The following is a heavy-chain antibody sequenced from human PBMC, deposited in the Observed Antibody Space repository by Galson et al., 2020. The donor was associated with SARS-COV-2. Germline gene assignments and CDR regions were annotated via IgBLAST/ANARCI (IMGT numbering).Heavy chain of an antibody. J-gene: IGHJ4*02. CDR2: IHDSGSA. Sequence: SETLSLTCTVSGYSISSSYFWAWIRQSPEKGLEWMGSIHDSGSAYYTPSLKSRVTISLDTSKNQFSLTVTSATAADTAVYYCAAYSVVVASPTPLRAGYWGQVTRVIVSS. CDR1: GYSISSSYF. D-gene: IGHD2-15*01. CDR3: AAYSVVVASPTPLRAGY. V-gene: IGHV4-38-2*02.